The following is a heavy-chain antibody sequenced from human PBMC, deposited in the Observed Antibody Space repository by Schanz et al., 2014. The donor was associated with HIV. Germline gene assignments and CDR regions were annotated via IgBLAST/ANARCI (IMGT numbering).Heavy chain of an antibody. Sequence: QVQLVQSGAEVKKPGASVKVSCKASGYTFTNYFIHWVRQAPGQGLEWMGWINPNSGDTDYAQKFQGRVTMTRDTSISTAYMELSRLRSDDTAVYYCARRRGWGSYRYFPYGLDVWGQGTTVTVSS. D-gene: IGHD3-16*02. CDR3: ARRRGWGSYRYFPYGLDV. J-gene: IGHJ6*02. CDR2: INPNSGDT. V-gene: IGHV1-2*02. CDR1: GYTFTNYF.